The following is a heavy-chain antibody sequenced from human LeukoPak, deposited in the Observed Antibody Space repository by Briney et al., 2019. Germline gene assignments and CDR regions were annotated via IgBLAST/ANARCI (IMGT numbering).Heavy chain of an antibody. CDR1: GFIFSNYW. V-gene: IGHV3-7*01. Sequence: GGSLRLSCTASGFIFSNYWMTWVRQAPGKGLEGVAQINKDGSKEYYIDSVKARFSISRDNARNSLSLQMNSLRAEDTAVSYCVRDGGVSGYDLLDYWGQGTVVTVSS. J-gene: IGHJ4*02. D-gene: IGHD5-12*01. CDR2: INKDGSKE. CDR3: VRDGGVSGYDLLDY.